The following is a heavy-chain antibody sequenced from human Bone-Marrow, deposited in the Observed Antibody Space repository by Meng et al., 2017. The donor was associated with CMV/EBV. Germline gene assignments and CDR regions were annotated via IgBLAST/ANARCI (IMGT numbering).Heavy chain of an antibody. Sequence: ASVKVSCKASGYTFTSYGISWVRQASGQGLEWMGWISAYNGNTNYAQKLQGRVTMTTDTSTSTAYMELRSLRSDDTAVYYCARDRRNLAARPREFDYWGQGTLVTVSS. D-gene: IGHD6-6*01. V-gene: IGHV1-18*01. J-gene: IGHJ4*02. CDR1: GYTFTSYG. CDR2: ISAYNGNT. CDR3: ARDRRNLAARPREFDY.